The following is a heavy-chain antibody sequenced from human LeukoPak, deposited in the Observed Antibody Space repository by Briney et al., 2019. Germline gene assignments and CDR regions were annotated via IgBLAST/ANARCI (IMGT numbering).Heavy chain of an antibody. J-gene: IGHJ5*02. CDR2: IYYSGST. CDR1: GGSISSSSYY. CDR3: ARHTRSGIAAAGTGWFDP. Sequence: SETLSLTCTVSGGSISSSSYYWGWLRQPPGTGLEWIGSIYYSGSTYYNPSLKSRVTISVDTSKNQFSLKLSSVTAADTAVYYCARHTRSGIAAAGTGWFDPWGQGTLVTVSS. D-gene: IGHD6-13*01. V-gene: IGHV4-39*01.